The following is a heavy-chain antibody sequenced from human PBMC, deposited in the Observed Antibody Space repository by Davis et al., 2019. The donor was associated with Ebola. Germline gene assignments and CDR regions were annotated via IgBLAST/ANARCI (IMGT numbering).Heavy chain of an antibody. V-gene: IGHV4-34*01. D-gene: IGHD2-2*01. Sequence: SETLSLTCAVYGGSFSGYYWSWIRQPPGKGLEWIGEINHSGSTNYNPSLKSRVTISVDTSKNQFSLKLSSVTAADTAVYYCARDGLYCSSTSCYDYWFDPWGQGTLVTVSS. CDR2: INHSGST. J-gene: IGHJ5*02. CDR1: GGSFSGYY. CDR3: ARDGLYCSSTSCYDYWFDP.